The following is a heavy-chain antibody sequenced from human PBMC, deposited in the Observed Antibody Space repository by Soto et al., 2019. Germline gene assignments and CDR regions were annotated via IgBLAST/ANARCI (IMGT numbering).Heavy chain of an antibody. V-gene: IGHV3-23*01. CDR1: GFTFNSYA. CDR3: AKDNVGGWL. Sequence: GGSLRLSCAASGFTFNSYAMSWVRQAPGKGLEWVSAISGSGGGTNYADSVKGRFTITRDNSENTLYLQMNSVRAEDTAVYDCAKDNVGGWLWGQGTLVTVSS. D-gene: IGHD6-19*01. CDR2: ISGSGGGT. J-gene: IGHJ4*02.